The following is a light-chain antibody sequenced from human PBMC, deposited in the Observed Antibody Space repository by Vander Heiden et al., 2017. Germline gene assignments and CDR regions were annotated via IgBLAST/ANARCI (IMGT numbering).Light chain of an antibody. V-gene: IGKV1-9*01. CDR2: GAS. Sequence: ASQGISNYLAWYQQKPGKAPNLLIYGASTLQTGVPSRFSGSGYGTDFTLTISSLQPEDFATYYCQQLDSYPRTFGGGTKVEF. J-gene: IGKJ4*01. CDR3: QQLDSYPRT. CDR1: QGISNY.